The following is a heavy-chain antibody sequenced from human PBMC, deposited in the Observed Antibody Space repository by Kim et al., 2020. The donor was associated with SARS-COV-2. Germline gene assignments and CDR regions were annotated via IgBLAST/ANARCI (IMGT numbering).Heavy chain of an antibody. D-gene: IGHD4-17*01. J-gene: IGHJ4*02. Sequence: SETLSLTCAVSGGSISSNKWWSWVRQPPGKGLEWIGEIQHSGSINYNPSLKSRVTISVDKSKNQHFSLKMSPVTAADTAVYYCASRDDGDRCMDYWGQGTLVIVSS. CDR3: ASRDDGDRCMDY. V-gene: IGHV4-4*02. CDR2: IQHSGSI. CDR1: GGSISSNKW.